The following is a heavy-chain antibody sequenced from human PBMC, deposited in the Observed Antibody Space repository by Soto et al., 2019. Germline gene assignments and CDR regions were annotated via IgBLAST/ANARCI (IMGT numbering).Heavy chain of an antibody. V-gene: IGHV1-3*01. CDR1: GYTFTTYP. Sequence: GASVKVSCKASGYTFTTYPIHWVRQAPGQRLEWMGWLNAGNGDTKYSQRFQGRLAITSDTSASTAYMELSSLTSEDTAVYYCARDLWLVSSYSFDYWGQGTLVTVSS. J-gene: IGHJ4*02. D-gene: IGHD6-6*01. CDR3: ARDLWLVSSYSFDY. CDR2: LNAGNGDT.